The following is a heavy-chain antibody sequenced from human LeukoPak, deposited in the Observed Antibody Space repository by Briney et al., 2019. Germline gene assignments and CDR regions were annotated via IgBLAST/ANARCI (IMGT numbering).Heavy chain of an antibody. CDR2: IYYSGST. Sequence: SETLSLTCTVSGDSISSHYWSWIRQPPGKGLEWIGNIYYSGSTNYNPSLKSRVTISVDTSKNQFSLKLTSVTAADTAVYYCARERSTPRRTVFDHWGQGTLVTVSS. V-gene: IGHV4-59*11. D-gene: IGHD4-17*01. J-gene: IGHJ4*02. CDR1: GDSISSHY. CDR3: ARERSTPRRTVFDH.